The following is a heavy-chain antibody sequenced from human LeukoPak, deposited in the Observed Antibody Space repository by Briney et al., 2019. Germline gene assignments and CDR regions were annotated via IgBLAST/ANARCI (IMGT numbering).Heavy chain of an antibody. CDR2: IIPILGIA. V-gene: IGHV1-69*04. CDR1: GGTFSSYA. Sequence: SVKVSCKASGGTFSSYAISWVRQAPGQGLEWMGRIIPILGIANYAQKFQGRVTITADKSTSTAYMELSSLRSEDTAVYYCARIITIFGVVIMDVWGQGTTITVSS. CDR3: ARIITIFGVVIMDV. D-gene: IGHD3-3*01. J-gene: IGHJ6*02.